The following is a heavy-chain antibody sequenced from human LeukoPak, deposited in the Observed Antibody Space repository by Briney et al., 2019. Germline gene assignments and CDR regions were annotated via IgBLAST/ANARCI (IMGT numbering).Heavy chain of an antibody. D-gene: IGHD3-22*01. CDR1: GYSITSYW. CDR2: IYPGDSDT. J-gene: IGHJ4*02. V-gene: IGHV5-51*01. Sequence: GESLKISCKGSGYSITSYWIGWVRQMPGKGLEGMGIIYPGDSDTKYSPSFQGQVTISADKSISTAYLQWSSLKASDTAMYYCSRTTSLYYYDSSGPYDNFDYWGQGTLVTVSS. CDR3: SRTTSLYYYDSSGPYDNFDY.